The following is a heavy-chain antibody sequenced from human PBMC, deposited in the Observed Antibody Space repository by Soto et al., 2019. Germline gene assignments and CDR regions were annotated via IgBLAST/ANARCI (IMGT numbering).Heavy chain of an antibody. D-gene: IGHD2-2*01. CDR1: GGTFSSYT. CDR2: IIPILGIA. J-gene: IGHJ5*02. Sequence: GASVKVSCKASGGTFSSYTISWVRQAPGQGLEWMGRIIPILGIANYAQKFQGRVTITADKSTSTAYMELSSLRSEDTAVYYCARELGYCSSTSCWYNWFDPWCQGTLVTVSS. CDR3: ARELGYCSSTSCWYNWFDP. V-gene: IGHV1-69*04.